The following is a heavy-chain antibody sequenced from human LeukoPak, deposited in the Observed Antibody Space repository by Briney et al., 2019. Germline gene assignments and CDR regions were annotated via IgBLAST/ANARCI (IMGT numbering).Heavy chain of an antibody. J-gene: IGHJ4*02. D-gene: IGHD6-13*01. CDR1: GFTFISHG. Sequence: GALRLSCAAAGFTFISHGMHWGRQAPGKGREWGAVIWYDGSNEYYADSVKGRFTISGDKSKNKLYLQMNSLTAEDTAVYYCARDRRAAGTSFDYWGQGTLVTVSS. CDR2: IWYDGSNE. CDR3: ARDRRAAGTSFDY. V-gene: IGHV3-33*01.